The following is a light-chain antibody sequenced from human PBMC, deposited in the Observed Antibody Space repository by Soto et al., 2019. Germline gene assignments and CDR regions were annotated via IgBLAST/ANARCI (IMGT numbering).Light chain of an antibody. CDR1: QAIRND. V-gene: IGKV1-6*01. Sequence: IQMTQSPSSLAASVGDRVTITCRASQAIRNDLGWYQQRPGKASKVLIYAASNLQSGVPPRFSGSGSGTDFTLTITSLQHEDFATYYCLQDYSRPYTFGQGTKLEF. CDR2: AAS. J-gene: IGKJ2*01. CDR3: LQDYSRPYT.